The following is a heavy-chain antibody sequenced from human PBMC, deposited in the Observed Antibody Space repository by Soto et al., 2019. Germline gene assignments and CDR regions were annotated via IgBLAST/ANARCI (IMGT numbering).Heavy chain of an antibody. J-gene: IGHJ5*02. D-gene: IGHD3-3*01. CDR2: INHSGST. V-gene: IGHV4-34*01. CDR3: ASYDFWSARAFDP. Sequence: KPSETLSLTCAVYGGSFSGYYWSWIRQPPGKGLEWIGEINHSGSTNYNPSLKSRVTISVDTSKNQFSLKLSSVTAADTAVYYCASYDFWSARAFDPWGQGTLVTVSS. CDR1: GGSFSGYY.